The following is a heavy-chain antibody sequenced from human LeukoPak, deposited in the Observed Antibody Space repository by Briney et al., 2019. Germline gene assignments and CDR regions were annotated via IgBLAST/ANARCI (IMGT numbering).Heavy chain of an antibody. CDR2: ISSSSSTI. CDR1: GFIFSSYT. V-gene: IGHV3-48*04. Sequence: GGSLRLSCAASGFIFSSYTMNWVRQAPGKGLEWVSYISSSSSTIYYADSVKGRFTISRDNAKNSLYLQMNSLRAEDTAVYYCARVGSAVGATTGDYWGQGTLVTVSS. D-gene: IGHD1-26*01. J-gene: IGHJ4*02. CDR3: ARVGSAVGATTGDY.